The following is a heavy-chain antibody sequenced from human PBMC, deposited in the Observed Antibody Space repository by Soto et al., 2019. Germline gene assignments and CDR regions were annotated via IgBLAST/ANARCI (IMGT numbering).Heavy chain of an antibody. CDR3: AHTLVAGLGYYFDY. Sequence: QITLKESGPSLVKPTQTLTLTCTFSGFSLSTTRVGVGWIRQPPGKALEWLALIYWDDDKRYSPFLKSRVTITKDTSKNQVDLTMTNMDPMDTATYFCAHTLVAGLGYYFDYWGQGTLVTVSS. CDR1: GFSLSTTRVG. V-gene: IGHV2-5*02. D-gene: IGHD6-19*01. J-gene: IGHJ4*02. CDR2: IYWDDDK.